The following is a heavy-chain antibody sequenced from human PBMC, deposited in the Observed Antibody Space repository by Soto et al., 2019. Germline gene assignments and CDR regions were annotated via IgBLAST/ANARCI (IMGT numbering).Heavy chain of an antibody. CDR2: MNPDSGNT. CDR1: RYTFINYD. Sequence: QVQLVQSGAEVKKPGASVRVSCKTSRYTFINYDINWVRQAPGQGLEWKGWMNPDSGNTVYAENFQGRVTMTGNSSISTAYMDPGSLRSLDTAVYYCARGRKSFYFDSWGQGTLVTVSS. V-gene: IGHV1-8*01. CDR3: ARGRKSFYFDS. J-gene: IGHJ4*02.